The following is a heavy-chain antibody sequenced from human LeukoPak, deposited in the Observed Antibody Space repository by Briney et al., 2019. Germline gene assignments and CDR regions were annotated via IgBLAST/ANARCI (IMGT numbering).Heavy chain of an antibody. CDR3: ARDQRAGDFGLMDV. J-gene: IGHJ6*02. CDR1: GGSISSYY. D-gene: IGHD3-3*01. Sequence: SETLSLTCTVSGGSISSYYWSWIRQPAGKGLEWIGRIYTSGSTNYNPSLKSRVTMSVDTSKNQFSLKLSSVTAADTAVYYCARDQRAGDFGLMDVWGQGTTVTVSS. V-gene: IGHV4-4*07. CDR2: IYTSGST.